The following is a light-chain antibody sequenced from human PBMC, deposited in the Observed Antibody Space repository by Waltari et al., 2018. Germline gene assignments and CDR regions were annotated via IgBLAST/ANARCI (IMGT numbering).Light chain of an antibody. V-gene: IGLV3-21*04. J-gene: IGLJ2*01. CDR3: LVWHSTIDHQGV. Sequence: SYVVTQSPSVSVAPGETARITCGGDSIGSQREHWYQHRPGQAPLLVISYDTDRPSGIPERFSGSNSGNTATLTISWVEAEDEADYYCLVWHSTIDHQGVFGGGTKLTVL. CDR2: YDT. CDR1: SIGSQR.